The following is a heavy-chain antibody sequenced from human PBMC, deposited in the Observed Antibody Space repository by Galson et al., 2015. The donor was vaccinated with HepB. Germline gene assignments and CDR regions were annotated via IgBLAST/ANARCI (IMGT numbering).Heavy chain of an antibody. J-gene: IGHJ4*02. V-gene: IGHV3-73*01. CDR3: SPTGYYDSSGYPY. Sequence: SLRLSCAASGFTFSGSAMHWVRQASGKGLEWVGRIRSKANSYATAYAASVKGRFTISRDDSKNTAYLQMNSLKTEDTAVYYCSPTGYYDSSGYPYWGQGTLVTVSS. D-gene: IGHD3-22*01. CDR1: GFTFSGSA. CDR2: IRSKANSYAT.